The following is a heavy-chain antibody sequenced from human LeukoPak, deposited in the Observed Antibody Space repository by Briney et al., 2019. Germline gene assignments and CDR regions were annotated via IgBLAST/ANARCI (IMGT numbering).Heavy chain of an antibody. V-gene: IGHV5-51*01. J-gene: IGHJ3*02. CDR1: GYSFTNYW. Sequence: GESLKISCKGSGYSFTNYWIGWVRQMPGKGLEWITIIYPGDSDTRYSPSFQGQVTISADKSVNTAYLQWSSLKASDSAMYYCARQKYSSGLDAFDIWGQGTMVTVSS. CDR2: IYPGDSDT. D-gene: IGHD5-18*01. CDR3: ARQKYSSGLDAFDI.